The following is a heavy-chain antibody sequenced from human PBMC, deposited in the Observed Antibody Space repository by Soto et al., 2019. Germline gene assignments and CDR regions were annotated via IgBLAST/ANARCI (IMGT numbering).Heavy chain of an antibody. Sequence: EVQLVESGGGLVQPGGSVRLSCAASGFSFSTYSKNWVRQAPGKGLEWVSYISSRSYTIYYVDSVKGRFTISRDNAKNSLYLQMNSLRDEDTAVYYCARGGSSSDNGMDVWGQGTTVTVSS. V-gene: IGHV3-48*02. CDR2: ISSRSYTI. CDR3: ARGGSSSDNGMDV. J-gene: IGHJ6*02. D-gene: IGHD6-6*01. CDR1: GFSFSTYS.